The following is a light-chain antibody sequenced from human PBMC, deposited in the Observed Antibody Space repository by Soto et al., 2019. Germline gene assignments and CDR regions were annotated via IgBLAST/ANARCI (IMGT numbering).Light chain of an antibody. Sequence: EIVLTQSPGTLSLSPGERATLSCRASQSVNSNYLAWYQQKPGQAPRLLISGAFRRATGIPDRFSGSGSGTDFTLTINRLEPEDFAVYYCQQYGSSPFTFGQGTKVDLK. CDR1: QSVNSNY. CDR3: QQYGSSPFT. J-gene: IGKJ2*01. CDR2: GAF. V-gene: IGKV3-20*01.